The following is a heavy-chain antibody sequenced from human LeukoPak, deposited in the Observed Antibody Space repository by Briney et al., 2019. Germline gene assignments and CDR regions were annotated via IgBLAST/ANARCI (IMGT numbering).Heavy chain of an antibody. V-gene: IGHV1-69*13. D-gene: IGHD6-19*01. J-gene: IGHJ4*02. Sequence: SVKVSCKASGGTFSSYAISWVRQAPGQGLEWMGGIIPIFGTANYAQKFQGRVTITADESTSTAYMELSSLRSEDTAVYYCARDSPVSMGSGWFDYWGQGTLVTVSS. CDR2: IIPIFGTA. CDR1: GGTFSSYA. CDR3: ARDSPVSMGSGWFDY.